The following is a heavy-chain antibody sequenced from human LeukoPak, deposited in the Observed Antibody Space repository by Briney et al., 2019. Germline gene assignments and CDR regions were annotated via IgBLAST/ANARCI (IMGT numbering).Heavy chain of an antibody. CDR1: GITLSNYG. J-gene: IGHJ4*02. D-gene: IGHD3-22*01. CDR3: AKRGVVIRVILVGFHKEAYYFDS. Sequence: PGGSLRLSCAVSGITLSNYGMSWVRQAPGKGLEWVAGISDCGGRTKYADSVKGRFTISRDNSKNTLYLQMNSLRAEDTAVYFCAKRGVVIRVILVGFHKEAYYFDSWGQGALVTVSS. V-gene: IGHV3-23*01. CDR2: ISDCGGRT.